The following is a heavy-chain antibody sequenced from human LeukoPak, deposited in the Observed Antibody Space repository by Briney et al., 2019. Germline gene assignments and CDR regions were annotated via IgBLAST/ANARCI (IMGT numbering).Heavy chain of an antibody. CDR2: INPNSGGT. V-gene: IGHV1-2*02. Sequence: EASVKVSCKASGYTFTGYYMHWVRQAPGQGREWMGWINPNSGGTNYAQKFQGRVTMTRDTSISTAYMELSRLRSDDTAVYYCAGGIVVVPAAIRGNAFDIWGQGTMVTVSS. CDR1: GYTFTGYY. CDR3: AGGIVVVPAAIRGNAFDI. J-gene: IGHJ3*02. D-gene: IGHD2-2*01.